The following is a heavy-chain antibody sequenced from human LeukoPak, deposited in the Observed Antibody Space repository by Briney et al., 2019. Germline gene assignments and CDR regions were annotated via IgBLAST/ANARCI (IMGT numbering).Heavy chain of an antibody. D-gene: IGHD1-26*01. CDR3: AREGVGASLNY. CDR1: GGSISSGDYY. Sequence: SETLSLTCIVSGGSISSGDYYWSWIRQSPGKGLEWIGYIHYSGRTYYNPSLQSRVTISLDTSRNQISLKLSSVTAADTAVYYCAREGVGASLNYWGQGTLVTVSS. CDR2: IHYSGRT. V-gene: IGHV4-30-4*01. J-gene: IGHJ4*02.